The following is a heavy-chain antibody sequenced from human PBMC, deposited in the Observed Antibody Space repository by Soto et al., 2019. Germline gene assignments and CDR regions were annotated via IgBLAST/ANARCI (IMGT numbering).Heavy chain of an antibody. V-gene: IGHV3-21*01. Sequence: VQLVESGGGLVKPGGSLRLSCAASGFTFSSYSMNWVRQAPGKGLEWVSSISSSSSYIYYADSVKGRFTISRDNAKNSLYLQMNSLRAEDTAVYYCARDSPAAAGTFDYWGQGTLVTVSS. D-gene: IGHD6-13*01. CDR1: GFTFSSYS. CDR3: ARDSPAAAGTFDY. J-gene: IGHJ4*02. CDR2: ISSSSSYI.